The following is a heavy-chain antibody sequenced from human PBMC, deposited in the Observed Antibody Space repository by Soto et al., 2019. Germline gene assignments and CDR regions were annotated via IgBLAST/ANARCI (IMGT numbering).Heavy chain of an antibody. CDR2: ISNDGNNK. J-gene: IGHJ3*01. Sequence: QVQLVESGGGVVQPGRSLRLCCAASGFTFNNYGMHWVRQAPGKGLEWVAVISNDGNNKYYADSVKGRLTISRDNSKNTLYLQMNRLRAEDTAVYYCAKDQGIAASHGIDWGQGTMVTVS. D-gene: IGHD6-13*01. CDR1: GFTFNNYG. CDR3: AKDQGIAASHGID. V-gene: IGHV3-30*18.